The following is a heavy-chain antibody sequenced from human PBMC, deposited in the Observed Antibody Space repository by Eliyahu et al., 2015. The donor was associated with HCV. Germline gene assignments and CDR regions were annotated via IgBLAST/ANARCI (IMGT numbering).Heavy chain of an antibody. J-gene: IGHJ5*02. CDR3: ARKTIFGVVINPRAGWFDP. D-gene: IGHD3-3*01. CDR1: GGSISSSNW. V-gene: IGHV4-4*02. CDR2: IYHSGST. Sequence: QVQLQESGPGLVKPSGTLSLTCAVSGGSISSSNWWSWVRQPPGKGLEWIGEIYHSGSTNYXPSLKSRVXISVDKSKNQFSLKLSSVTAADTAVYYCARKTIFGVVINPRAGWFDPWGQGTLVTVSS.